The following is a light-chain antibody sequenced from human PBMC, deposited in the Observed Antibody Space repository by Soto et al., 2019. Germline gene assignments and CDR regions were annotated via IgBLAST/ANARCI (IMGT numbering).Light chain of an antibody. CDR2: GAS. V-gene: IGKV3-15*01. J-gene: IGKJ1*01. Sequence: EVGISRSPATLSVSPGERATLSCRASHSVSSSLAWYQQKPGQAPRLLISGASTRAAGIPARFSGSGSGTEFTLTISSLQSEDFAVYYCQHYYTWPWTFGQGTRV. CDR3: QHYYTWPWT. CDR1: HSVSSS.